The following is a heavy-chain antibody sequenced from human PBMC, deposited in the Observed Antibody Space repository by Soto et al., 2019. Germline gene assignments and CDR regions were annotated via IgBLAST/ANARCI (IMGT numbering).Heavy chain of an antibody. Sequence: EVQLVESGGGLVKPGGSLRLSCAASGFTFSSYSMNWVRQAPGKGLEWVSSISISSSYIYYADSVKGLFTISRDNAKNSLYLQMNSLRAEDTAVYYCATDGERRPSMYYFDYWGQGTLVTVSS. V-gene: IGHV3-21*01. CDR1: GFTFSSYS. CDR3: ATDGERRPSMYYFDY. D-gene: IGHD1-1*01. CDR2: ISISSSYI. J-gene: IGHJ4*02.